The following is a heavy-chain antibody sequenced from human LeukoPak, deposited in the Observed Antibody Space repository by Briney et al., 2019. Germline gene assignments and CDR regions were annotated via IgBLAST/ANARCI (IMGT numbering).Heavy chain of an antibody. V-gene: IGHV3-21*01. CDR3: ARGRTTIVAGRDYYGMDV. Sequence: PGGSLRLPCAASGFTFSSYSMNWVRQAPGKGLEWVSSISSSSSYIYYADSVKGRFTISRDNAKNSLYLQMNSLRAEDTAVYYCARGRTTIVAGRDYYGMDVWGQGTTVTVSS. J-gene: IGHJ6*02. CDR2: ISSSSSYI. CDR1: GFTFSSYS. D-gene: IGHD2-21*01.